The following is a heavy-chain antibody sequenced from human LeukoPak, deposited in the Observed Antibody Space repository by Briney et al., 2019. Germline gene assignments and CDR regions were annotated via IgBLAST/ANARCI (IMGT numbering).Heavy chain of an antibody. J-gene: IGHJ4*02. Sequence: ASVKVSCKASGYTFTSYYMHWVRQAPGQGLEWMGIINPSGGSTSYAQKFQGRVTMTRDTSISTVYMELSRLRSDDTAVYYCASGGLGYDSSGPGYWGQGTLVTVSS. D-gene: IGHD3-22*01. V-gene: IGHV1-46*01. CDR1: GYTFTSYY. CDR2: INPSGGST. CDR3: ASGGLGYDSSGPGY.